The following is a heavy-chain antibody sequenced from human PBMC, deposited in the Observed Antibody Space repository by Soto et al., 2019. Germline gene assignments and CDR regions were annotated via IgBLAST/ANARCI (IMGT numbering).Heavy chain of an antibody. J-gene: IGHJ4*02. CDR2: ISGSGGST. CDR3: AKGKLDFWSGHFDY. D-gene: IGHD3-3*01. Sequence: GGYLRLSSAASGFTFSSYAMSWIRQAPGKGLEWVSAISGSGGSTYYADSVKGRFTISRDNSKNTLYLQMNSLRAEDTAVYYCAKGKLDFWSGHFDYWGQGTLVTVSS. CDR1: GFTFSSYA. V-gene: IGHV3-23*01.